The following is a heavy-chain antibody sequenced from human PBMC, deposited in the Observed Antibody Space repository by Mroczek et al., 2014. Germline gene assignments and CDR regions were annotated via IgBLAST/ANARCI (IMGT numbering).Heavy chain of an antibody. CDR3: ARETYYYGSGSYYIADDY. CDR1: GGSFSGYY. Sequence: QVQLQESGAGLLKPSETLSLTCAVYGGSFSGYYWSWIRQPPRKGLEWIGEINHSGSTNYNPSLKSRVTISVDTSKNQFSLKLSSVTAADTAVYYCARETYYYGSGSYYIADDYWGQGTLVTVSS. J-gene: IGHJ4*02. D-gene: IGHD3-10*01. CDR2: INHSGST. V-gene: IGHV4-34*01.